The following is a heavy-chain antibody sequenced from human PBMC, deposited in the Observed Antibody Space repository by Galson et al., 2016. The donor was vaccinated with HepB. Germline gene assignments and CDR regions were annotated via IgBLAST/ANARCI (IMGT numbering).Heavy chain of an antibody. CDR2: IINLYGTA. J-gene: IGHJ6*02. CDR3: ARVRDGYNTHFYYGMDV. CDR1: GGTFSSYA. Sequence: SVKVSCKASGGTFSSYAISWVRQAPGQGLKWMGVIINLYGTANYALKFQGRVTITADESTSTAHMEVSSLRYEDTAVYCCARVRDGYNTHFYYGMDVWGQGTSVTVS. D-gene: IGHD5-24*01. V-gene: IGHV1-69*13.